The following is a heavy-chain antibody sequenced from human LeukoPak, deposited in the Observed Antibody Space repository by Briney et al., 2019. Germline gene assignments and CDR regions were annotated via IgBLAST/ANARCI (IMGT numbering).Heavy chain of an antibody. Sequence: PGESLRLSCAVSGFTVSSNYTSWVRQAQGKGMGWVSVIYPAGSTYCPGSVVGRFTISRDNSKHTQYLQMNSLRAEETAVYYCPKDIGSYGDLPTHLDYRRQPTLLTVPP. D-gene: IGHD4-17*01. CDR1: GFTVSSNY. CDR3: PKDIGSYGDLPTHLDY. CDR2: IYPAGST. J-gene: IGHJ4*02. V-gene: IGHV3-53*01.